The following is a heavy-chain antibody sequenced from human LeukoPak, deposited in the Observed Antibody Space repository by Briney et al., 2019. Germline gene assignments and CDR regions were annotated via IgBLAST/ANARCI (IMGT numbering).Heavy chain of an antibody. D-gene: IGHD2-2*01. CDR1: GFTFSTYW. Sequence: PGGSLRLSCAASGFTFSTYWMSWVRQAPGKGLEWVANIKQDGSEKYYVDSVKGRFTISRDNAKNSLYLQMNSLRAEDTAVYYCARDSDYCSSTSCYSRGAEYFQHWGQGTLVTVSS. CDR3: ARDSDYCSSTSCYSRGAEYFQH. V-gene: IGHV3-7*01. J-gene: IGHJ1*01. CDR2: IKQDGSEK.